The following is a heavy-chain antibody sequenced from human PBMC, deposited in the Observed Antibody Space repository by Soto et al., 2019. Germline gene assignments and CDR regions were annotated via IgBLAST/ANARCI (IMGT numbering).Heavy chain of an antibody. V-gene: IGHV3-11*01. D-gene: IGHD2-15*01. CDR3: ARDRPYDATGLDY. CDR1: GFIFSDYY. J-gene: IGHJ4*02. Sequence: QVQLVESGGGLVKPGGSLRLSCAASGFIFSDYYMTLIRQAPGKGLEWVAYISVSGSTIYYADSVEGRFTISRDNAKNSVFLQMTGLRADDTAVYYCARDRPYDATGLDYWGQGTVVTVSS. CDR2: ISVSGSTI.